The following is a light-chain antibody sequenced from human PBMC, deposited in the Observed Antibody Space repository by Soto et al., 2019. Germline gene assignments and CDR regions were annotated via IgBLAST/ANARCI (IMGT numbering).Light chain of an antibody. Sequence: SYELTQPPSVSVSPGQTASITCSGDKLGDKYACWYQQKPGQAPILGIYQDSKRPSGIPERFSGSSSGNTATLTISGTQAMDEGDYYCQAWDSSSWVFGGGTTLTVL. J-gene: IGLJ3*02. CDR1: KLGDKY. V-gene: IGLV3-1*01. CDR2: QDS. CDR3: QAWDSSSWV.